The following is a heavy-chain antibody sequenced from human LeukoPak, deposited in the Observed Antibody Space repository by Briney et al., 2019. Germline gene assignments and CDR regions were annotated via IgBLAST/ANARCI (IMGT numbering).Heavy chain of an antibody. CDR1: GYTFTSYY. V-gene: IGHV1-46*01. Sequence: ASVKVSCKASGYTFTSYYMHWVRQAPGQGLEWMGIINPSGGSTTYAQRFQGRVTMTSDTSTSTVYVELSSLRSDDTAVYYCASDRVAETGDRKPLDYWGQGTLVTVSS. CDR2: INPSGGST. J-gene: IGHJ4*02. D-gene: IGHD7-27*01. CDR3: ASDRVAETGDRKPLDY.